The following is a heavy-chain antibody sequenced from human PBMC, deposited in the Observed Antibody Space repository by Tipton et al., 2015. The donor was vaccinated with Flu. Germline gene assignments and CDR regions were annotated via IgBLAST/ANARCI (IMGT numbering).Heavy chain of an antibody. CDR2: VYYTGTT. Sequence: TLSLTCTVSGGSISSSSYYWAWVRQPPGKGLEWIGSVYYTGTTYYNPSLKSRVAISKDTSNNQFPLRLTSVTAADTAVYFCARPDSLYYYYAMDVWGQGTTVTVSS. J-gene: IGHJ6*02. CDR1: GGSISSSSYY. CDR3: ARPDSLYYYYAMDV. V-gene: IGHV4-39*06. D-gene: IGHD3-22*01.